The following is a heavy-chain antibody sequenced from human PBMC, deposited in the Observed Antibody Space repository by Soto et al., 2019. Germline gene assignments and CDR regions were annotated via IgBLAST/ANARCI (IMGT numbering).Heavy chain of an antibody. V-gene: IGHV3-33*01. CDR1: GFTFSSYG. D-gene: IGHD3-22*01. CDR2: IWYDGSNK. CDR3: ARETYYYDSSGYQSWFDP. Sequence: GGSLRLSCAASGFTFSSYGMHWVRQAPGKGLEWVAVIWYDGSNKYYADSVKGRFTISRDNSKNTPYLQMNSLRAEDTAVYYCARETYYYDSSGYQSWFDPWGREPWSPSPQ. J-gene: IGHJ5*02.